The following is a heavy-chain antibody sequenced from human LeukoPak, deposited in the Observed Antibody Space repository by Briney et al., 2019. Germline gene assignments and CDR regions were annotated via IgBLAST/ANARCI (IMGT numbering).Heavy chain of an antibody. CDR3: ARHGGGFDY. CDR1: GSSFTTYR. D-gene: IGHD3-10*01. V-gene: IGHV5-10-1*01. J-gene: IGHJ4*02. Sequence: GESLQISCKGSGSSFTTYRISWVRQMPGKGLEWMGTIDPRDSYSNYSPSFQGHVTISADKSISTASLQWSSLKASDTAMYYCARHGGGFDYWGQGTLVTVSS. CDR2: IDPRDSYS.